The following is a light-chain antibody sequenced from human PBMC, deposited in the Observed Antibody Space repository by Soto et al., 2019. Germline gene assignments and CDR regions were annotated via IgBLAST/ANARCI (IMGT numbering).Light chain of an antibody. Sequence: EIVLTQSPGILSLSPGERATLSCRASQSVSSSYLAWYQQKPGQAPRLLIYGASSRATGIPDRFSGSGSGTDFTLTISRLEPENFAVYYCQLYGSSPMYTFGQGTKREI. CDR1: QSVSSSY. J-gene: IGKJ2*01. CDR3: QLYGSSPMYT. CDR2: GAS. V-gene: IGKV3-20*01.